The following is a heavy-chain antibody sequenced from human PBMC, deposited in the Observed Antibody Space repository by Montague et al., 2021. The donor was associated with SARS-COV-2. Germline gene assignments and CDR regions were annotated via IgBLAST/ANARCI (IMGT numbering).Heavy chain of an antibody. CDR1: GDSVSGNTAA. J-gene: IGHJ4*02. D-gene: IGHD6-13*01. CDR3: ARGISATNK. CDR2: TYYRSKWYN. V-gene: IGHV6-1*01. Sequence: CAISGDSVSGNTAAWSWIRQSPSRGLEWLGRTYYRSKWYNGYAVSVKSRISINADTSKNQFSLQLNSVTPEDTAVYYCARGISATNKWGQGTLVTVSS.